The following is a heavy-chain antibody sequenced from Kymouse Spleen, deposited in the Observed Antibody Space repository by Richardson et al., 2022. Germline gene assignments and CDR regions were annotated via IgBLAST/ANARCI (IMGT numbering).Heavy chain of an antibody. D-gene: IGHD4-11,IGHD4-11*01. CDR3: ARAATVTTLDAFDI. V-gene: IGHV3-33*01. Sequence: QVQLVESGGGVVQPGRSLRLSCAASGFTFSSYGMHWVRQAPGKGLEWVAVIWYDGSNKYYADSVKGRFTISRDNSKNTLYLQMNSLRAEDTAVYYCARAATVTTLDAFDIWGQGTMVTVSS. J-gene: IGHJ3*02. CDR1: GFTFSSYG. CDR2: IWYDGSNK.